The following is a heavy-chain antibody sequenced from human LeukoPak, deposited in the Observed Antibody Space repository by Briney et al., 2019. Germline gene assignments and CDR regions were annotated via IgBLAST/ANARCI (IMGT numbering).Heavy chain of an antibody. V-gene: IGHV3-21*01. CDR3: ARDDRRRNIVVVAATAFDI. Sequence: GGSLRLSCAASGFTFSSYSMNWVRQAPGKGLEWVSSISSSSSYIYYADSVKGRFTISRDNAKNSLYLQMNSLRAENTAVYYCARDDRRRNIVVVAATAFDIWGQGTMVTVSS. J-gene: IGHJ3*02. D-gene: IGHD2-15*01. CDR1: GFTFSSYS. CDR2: ISSSSSYI.